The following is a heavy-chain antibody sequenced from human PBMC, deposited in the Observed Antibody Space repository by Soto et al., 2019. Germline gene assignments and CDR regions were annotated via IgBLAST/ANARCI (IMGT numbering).Heavy chain of an antibody. J-gene: IGHJ5*02. CDR2: INHSGST. D-gene: IGHD1-26*01. CDR3: ARGLHVRWLRYSGSSPRFDH. CDR1: GGSFSGYY. Sequence: SEALSITCAGYGGSFSGYYWSWIRQPPGKGLEWIGEINHSGSTNYNPSLKSRVTISVDTSKNQFSLKLSSVTAADTAVYYCARGLHVRWLRYSGSSPRFDHWGQGTLVTVSS. V-gene: IGHV4-34*01.